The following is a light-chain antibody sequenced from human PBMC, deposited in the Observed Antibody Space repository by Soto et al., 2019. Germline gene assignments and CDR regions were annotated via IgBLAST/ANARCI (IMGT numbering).Light chain of an antibody. J-gene: IGLJ3*02. V-gene: IGLV2-14*03. Sequence: QSALTQPASVSKSPGQSITISCTGTGTDVGGYNYVSWYQQHPGKAPRLMIYDVTNRPSGVSNRFSGSKSGNTASLTISGLQAEDEADYYCSSYTSIATLVFGGGTKLTVL. CDR2: DVT. CDR3: SSYTSIATLV. CDR1: GTDVGGYNY.